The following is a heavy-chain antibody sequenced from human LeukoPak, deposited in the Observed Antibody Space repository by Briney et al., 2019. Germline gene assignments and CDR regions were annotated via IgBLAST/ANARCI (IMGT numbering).Heavy chain of an antibody. CDR2: VYYSGSA. Sequence: KPSETLSLTCTVSGDSVTTYYWSWIRQPPGKGLEWLGYVYYSGSATYNPSLKSRVTISVDTSKNQFSLRLSSVTAADTAVYYCARDGSNWSNDYYHGVDVWGQGTTVIVSS. D-gene: IGHD4-11*01. CDR1: GDSVTTYY. CDR3: ARDGSNWSNDYYHGVDV. V-gene: IGHV4-59*02. J-gene: IGHJ6*02.